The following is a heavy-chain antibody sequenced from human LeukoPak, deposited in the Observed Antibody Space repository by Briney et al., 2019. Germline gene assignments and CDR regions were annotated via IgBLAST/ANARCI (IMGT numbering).Heavy chain of an antibody. CDR1: GSSISSGSYY. Sequence: SETLSLTCTVSGSSISSGSYYWSWIRQPAGKGLERIGRIYTSGSTNYNPSLKSRVTISVDTSKNQFSLKLSSVTAADTAVYYCARESFSSSWYWWFDPWGQGTLVTVSS. J-gene: IGHJ5*02. D-gene: IGHD6-13*01. CDR2: IYTSGST. CDR3: ARESFSSSWYWWFDP. V-gene: IGHV4-61*02.